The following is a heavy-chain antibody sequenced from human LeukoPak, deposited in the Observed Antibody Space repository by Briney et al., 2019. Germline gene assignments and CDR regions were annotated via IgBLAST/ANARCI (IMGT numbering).Heavy chain of an antibody. J-gene: IGHJ3*02. V-gene: IGHV4-61*10. CDR1: GGSISSGSYY. CDR3: ARLYAAGYCGGDCYNPDAFDI. CDR2: IYHSGST. Sequence: SETLSLTCTVSGGSISSGSYYWSWIRQPAGKGLEWIGEIYHSGSTNYNPSLKSRVTISVDKSKNQFSLKLSSVTAADTAVYYCARLYAAGYCGGDCYNPDAFDIWGQGTMVTVSS. D-gene: IGHD2-21*02.